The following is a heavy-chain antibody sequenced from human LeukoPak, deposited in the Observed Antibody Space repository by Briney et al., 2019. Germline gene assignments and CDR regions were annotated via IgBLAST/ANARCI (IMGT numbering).Heavy chain of an antibody. J-gene: IGHJ5*02. V-gene: IGHV1-46*01. CDR2: INPSGGST. Sequence: ASVKVSCKASGYTFTSYYMHWVRQAPGQGLEWMGIINPSGGSTSYAQKFQGRVTMTRDMSTSTVYMELSSLRSEDTAVYYCARGGSYGSGKQVRKGDWFDPWGQGTLVTVSS. CDR3: ARGGSYGSGKQVRKGDWFDP. CDR1: GYTFTSYY. D-gene: IGHD3-10*01.